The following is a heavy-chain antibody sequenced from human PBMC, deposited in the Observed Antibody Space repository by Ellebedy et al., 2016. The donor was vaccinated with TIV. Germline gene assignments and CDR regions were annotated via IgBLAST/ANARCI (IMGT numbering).Heavy chain of an antibody. CDR1: GLSFSTYA. CDR3: AKSPKDHFYPGLDV. Sequence: GESLKISCAASGLSFSTYAMNWVRQAPGKGLEWVSGIIASGCSTYYVDSVKGQFTISRHNSKNTLFLQMNSLRAEDTAVFYCAKSPKDHFYPGLDVWGQGTTVTVSS. V-gene: IGHV3-23*01. D-gene: IGHD1-14*01. J-gene: IGHJ6*02. CDR2: IIASGCST.